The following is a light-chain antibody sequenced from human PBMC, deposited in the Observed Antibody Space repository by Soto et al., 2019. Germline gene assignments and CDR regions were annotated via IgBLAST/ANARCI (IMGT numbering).Light chain of an antibody. Sequence: DIMLTQSPDTLSSSPGERATISCRASQSITNGQLAWYRQTPGQATMLLIYGASRRAAGIPDRFSGSGSGTDFTLTIRRLEPEDFAVYFCQHYVYPPWTFGQGTKVDIK. J-gene: IGKJ1*01. CDR3: QHYVYPPWT. V-gene: IGKV3-20*01. CDR2: GAS. CDR1: QSITNGQ.